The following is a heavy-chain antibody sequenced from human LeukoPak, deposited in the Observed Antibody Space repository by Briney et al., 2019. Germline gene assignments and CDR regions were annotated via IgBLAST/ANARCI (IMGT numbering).Heavy chain of an antibody. CDR3: ARGGYCSGGSCYSRFYYYYYMDV. CDR2: INPSGGST. Sequence: ASVKVSCKASGYTFTSYYMHWVRQAPGQGLEWMGIINPSGGSTSYAQKFQGRVTMTRDMSTSTVYMELSSLRSEDTAVYYCARGGYCSGGSCYSRFYYYYYMDVWGKGTTVTISS. V-gene: IGHV1-46*01. D-gene: IGHD2-15*01. CDR1: GYTFTSYY. J-gene: IGHJ6*03.